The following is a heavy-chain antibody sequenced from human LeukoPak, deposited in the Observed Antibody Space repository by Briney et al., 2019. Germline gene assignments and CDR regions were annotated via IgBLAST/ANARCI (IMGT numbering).Heavy chain of an antibody. CDR1: GSTFSSSW. V-gene: IGHV3-74*01. D-gene: IGHD2-2*01. CDR2: INPDESTT. CDR3: ARNTRTSFDI. Sequence: GGSLRLSCAASGSTFSSSWMPWVRQAPGKGLVWVSRINPDESTTTYADSVKGRFTISRDNAKNTLYLQMNSLRAEDTAVYYCARNTRTSFDIWGQGTLVTVSS. J-gene: IGHJ4*02.